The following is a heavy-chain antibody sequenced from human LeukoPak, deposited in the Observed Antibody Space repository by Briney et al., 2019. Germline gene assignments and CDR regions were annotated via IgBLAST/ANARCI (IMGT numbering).Heavy chain of an antibody. J-gene: IGHJ4*02. D-gene: IGHD2-15*01. CDR3: AKVPTPIAPGY. CDR1: GLTVSSNY. Sequence: GGSLRLSCAASGLTVSSNYMSWVRQAPGKGLEWVSSISGSGGSTYYADSVKGRFTISRDNSKNTLYLQMNSLRAEDTAVYYCAKVPTPIAPGYWGQGTLVTVSS. CDR2: ISGSGGST. V-gene: IGHV3-23*01.